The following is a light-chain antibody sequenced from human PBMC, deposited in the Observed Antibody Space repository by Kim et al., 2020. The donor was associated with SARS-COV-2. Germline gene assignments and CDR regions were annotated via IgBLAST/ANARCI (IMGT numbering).Light chain of an antibody. Sequence: RITFPCQASDDSVNYLNWYRQRLGKAPKLLVCDASNLEAGVPSRFSGSGSGTDFSLTISGLQPEDFATYYCQHYSTLLSVTFGGGTKVDIK. V-gene: IGKV1-33*01. CDR2: DAS. J-gene: IGKJ4*01. CDR1: DDSVNY. CDR3: QHYSTLLSVT.